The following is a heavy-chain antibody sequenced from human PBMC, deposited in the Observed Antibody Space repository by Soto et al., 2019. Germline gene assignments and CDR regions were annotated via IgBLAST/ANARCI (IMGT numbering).Heavy chain of an antibody. Sequence: VGSVRLSCAASGFTFSSYAMSWVRQAPGKGLEWVSAISGSGGSTYYADSVKGRFTISRDNSKNTLYLQMNSLRAEDTAVYYCAKTYSSSSLVYYYYGMDVWGQGTTVTAP. CDR2: ISGSGGST. J-gene: IGHJ6*02. D-gene: IGHD6-6*01. V-gene: IGHV3-23*01. CDR3: AKTYSSSSLVYYYYGMDV. CDR1: GFTFSSYA.